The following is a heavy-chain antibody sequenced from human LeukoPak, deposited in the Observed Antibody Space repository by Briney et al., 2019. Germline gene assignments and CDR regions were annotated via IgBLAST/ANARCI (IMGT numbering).Heavy chain of an antibody. CDR1: DFTFSSYW. J-gene: IGHJ6*03. CDR3: ATAGADSKSCTGARCYMWSMDV. V-gene: IGHV3-7*01. D-gene: IGHD2-2*02. Sequence: GGSLRLSCAASDFTFSSYWMTWVRQAPGKGLEWVANIKQDESEKFYLDSVKGRFTISRDNAKSSLFLQMNSLRVEDTAMYYCATAGADSKSCTGARCYMWSMDVWGKGTTGTVSS. CDR2: IKQDESEK.